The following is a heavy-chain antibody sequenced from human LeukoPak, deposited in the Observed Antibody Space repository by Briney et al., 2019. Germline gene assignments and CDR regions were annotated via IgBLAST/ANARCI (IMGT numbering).Heavy chain of an antibody. CDR2: INHSGST. CDR1: GGSFSGYY. Sequence: SSETLSLTCAVYGGSFSGYYWSWIRQPPGKGLEWIGEINHSGSTNYNPSLKSRVTISVDTSKSQFSLKLSSVTAADTAVYYCARRDLSLDYWGQGTLVTVSS. J-gene: IGHJ4*02. V-gene: IGHV4-34*01. CDR3: ARRDLSLDY. D-gene: IGHD2-21*01.